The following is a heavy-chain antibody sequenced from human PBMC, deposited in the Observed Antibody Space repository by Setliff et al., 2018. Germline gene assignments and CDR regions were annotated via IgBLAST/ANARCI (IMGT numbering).Heavy chain of an antibody. CDR1: GYTFTAYY. CDR3: AKQGYSDSLYAFDV. V-gene: IGHV1-2*06. CDR2: IHPNTGST. Sequence: ASVKVSCKTSGYTFTAYYIYWVRQAPGHGLELMGRIHPNTGSTNYLQDFQGRVTITRDTSIYTVYMELTGLTSGDTAVYYCAKQGYSDSLYAFDVWGQGSVVTVSS. D-gene: IGHD3-16*02. J-gene: IGHJ3*01.